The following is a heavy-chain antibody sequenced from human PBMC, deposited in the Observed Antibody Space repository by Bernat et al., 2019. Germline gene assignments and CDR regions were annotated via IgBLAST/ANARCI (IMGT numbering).Heavy chain of an antibody. CDR2: ISGDGGST. D-gene: IGHD3-16*01. V-gene: IGHV3-43*02. CDR1: GFTFDDYA. J-gene: IGHJ4*02. CDR3: ALRGGATFDY. Sequence: EVQLVESGGGVVQPGGSLRLSCAASGFTFDDYAMHWVRQAPGKGLEWVSLISGDGGSTYYADSVKGRFTNSRDNSKNTLYLQMNSLRTEDTALYYCALRGGATFDYWGQGTLVTVSS.